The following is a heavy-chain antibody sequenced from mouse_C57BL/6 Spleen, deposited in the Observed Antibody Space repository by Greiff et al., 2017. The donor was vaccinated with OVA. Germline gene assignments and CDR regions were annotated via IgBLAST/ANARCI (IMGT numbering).Heavy chain of an antibody. CDR3: VIYGNYGY. D-gene: IGHD2-1*01. CDR2: IDPSDSET. Sequence: QVQLQQPGAELVRPGSSVKLSCKASGYTFTSYWMHWVKQRPIQGLEWIGNIDPSDSETHYNQKFKDKATLTVDNSSTTSYMQLSSLTPADSAVYYGVIYGNYGYRGQGTAVTVS. J-gene: IGHJ4*01. V-gene: IGHV1-52*01. CDR1: GYTFTSYW.